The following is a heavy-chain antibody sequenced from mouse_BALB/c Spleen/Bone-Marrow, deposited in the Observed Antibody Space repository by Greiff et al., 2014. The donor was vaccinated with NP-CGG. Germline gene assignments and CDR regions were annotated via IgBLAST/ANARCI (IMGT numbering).Heavy chain of an antibody. CDR1: GYTFTTYT. D-gene: IGHD2-3*01. J-gene: IGHJ2*01. CDR3: ARRDDGYVFFDY. Sequence: VQLQESGAELARPGASVKMSCRASGYTFTTYTIHWVRQRPGQGLEWIGYINPSSGYTNYNQKFKDKATLTADKSSSTAYMQLSSLTSEDFAVYYCARRDDGYVFFDYWGQGTTLTVSS. V-gene: IGHV1-4*01. CDR2: INPSSGYT.